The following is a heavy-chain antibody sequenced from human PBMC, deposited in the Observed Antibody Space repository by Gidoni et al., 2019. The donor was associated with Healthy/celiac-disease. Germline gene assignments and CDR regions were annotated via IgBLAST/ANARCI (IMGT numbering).Heavy chain of an antibody. V-gene: IGHV1-2*02. CDR2: INPNSGGT. CDR3: ARTRMTTVTYGMDV. D-gene: IGHD4-17*01. Sequence: QVQLVQSGAEVKKPAASVKVPCKASGYTFTRYYTHWVRQAPGQGLEWMGWINPNSGGTNYAQKFQGRVTMTRDTSISTAYMELSRLRSDDTAVYYCARTRMTTVTYGMDVWGQGTTVTVSS. J-gene: IGHJ6*02. CDR1: GYTFTRYY.